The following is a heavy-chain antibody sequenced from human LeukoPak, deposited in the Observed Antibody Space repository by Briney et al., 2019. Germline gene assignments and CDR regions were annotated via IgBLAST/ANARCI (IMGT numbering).Heavy chain of an antibody. Sequence: GGSLRLSCAASGFTFSSYWMHWVRQAPGKGLVWVSRINSDGSSTSYADSVKGRFTISRDNAKNTLYLQMNSLRAEDTAVYYCARDLYYDILTGQGLWYYYYGMDVWGKGTTVTVSS. V-gene: IGHV3-74*01. CDR2: INSDGSST. D-gene: IGHD3-9*01. CDR3: ARDLYYDILTGQGLWYYYYGMDV. J-gene: IGHJ6*04. CDR1: GFTFSSYW.